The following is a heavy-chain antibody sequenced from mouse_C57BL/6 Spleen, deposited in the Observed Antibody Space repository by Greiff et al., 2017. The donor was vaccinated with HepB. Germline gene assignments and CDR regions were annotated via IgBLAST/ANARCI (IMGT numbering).Heavy chain of an antibody. V-gene: IGHV1-64*01. D-gene: IGHD1-1*01. CDR2: IHPNSGST. CDR1: GYTFTSYW. Sequence: QVQLKQSGAELVKPGASVTLSCKASGYTFTSYWMHWVKQRPGQGLEWIGMIHPNSGSTNYNEKFKSKATLTVDKSSSTAYMQLSSLTSEDSAVYYCAHYYGSSSSWYFDVWGTGTTVTVSS. J-gene: IGHJ1*03. CDR3: AHYYGSSSSWYFDV.